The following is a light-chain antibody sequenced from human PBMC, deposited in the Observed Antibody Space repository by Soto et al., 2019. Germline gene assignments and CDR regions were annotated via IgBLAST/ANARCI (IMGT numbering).Light chain of an antibody. J-gene: IGLJ3*02. Sequence: QSVLTQPPSVSGAPGQRVTISCTGSSSNIGAGYDVHWYQQLPGTAPKLLIYGNSNRPSGVPDRFSGSKSGTSASLAITGLQAADEADYYCPSYDSSLSGWVFGGGTQLTVL. CDR1: SSNIGAGYD. V-gene: IGLV1-40*01. CDR2: GNS. CDR3: PSYDSSLSGWV.